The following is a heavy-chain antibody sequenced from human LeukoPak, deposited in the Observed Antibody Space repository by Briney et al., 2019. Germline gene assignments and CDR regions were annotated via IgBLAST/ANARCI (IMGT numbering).Heavy chain of an antibody. D-gene: IGHD3-10*01. CDR1: EFIFSNYN. J-gene: IGHJ4*02. V-gene: IGHV3-21*01. Sequence: GGSLRLSCAASEFIFSNYNMHWVRQAPGKGLEWVASISNNSSYILYADSVRGRFTISRDNGKNLLYLQMNSLRAEDAAVYYCARAGETIMVPDYWGQGTLVTVSS. CDR3: ARAGETIMVPDY. CDR2: ISNNSSYI.